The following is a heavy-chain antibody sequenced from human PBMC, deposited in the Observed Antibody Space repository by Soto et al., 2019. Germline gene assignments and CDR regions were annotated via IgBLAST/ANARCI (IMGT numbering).Heavy chain of an antibody. CDR3: ASQTGWGMDV. J-gene: IGHJ6*02. CDR2: IYHSGST. D-gene: IGHD2-15*01. Sequence: QVQLQESGPGLVKPSGTLSLTCAVSGGSISSSNWWSWVRQPPGKGLEWIGDIYHSGSTNYNPSLKRRVTISVDKSKNQSCLKLSSVPAADTAVYYCASQTGWGMDVWGQGPTVTVSS. V-gene: IGHV4-4*02. CDR1: GGSISSSNW.